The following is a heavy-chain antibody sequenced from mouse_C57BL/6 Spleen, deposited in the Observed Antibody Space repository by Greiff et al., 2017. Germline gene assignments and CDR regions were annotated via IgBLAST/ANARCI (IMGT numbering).Heavy chain of an antibody. Sequence: VQLQESGAELVRPGASVTLSCKASGYTFTDYEMHWVKQTPVHGLEWIGAIDPETGGTAYNQKFKGKAILTADKSSSTAYMELRSLTSEDSAVYYCTRYDGYYAYWYFDVWGTGTTVTVSS. J-gene: IGHJ1*03. CDR2: IDPETGGT. CDR1: GYTFTDYE. D-gene: IGHD2-3*01. V-gene: IGHV1-15*01. CDR3: TRYDGYYAYWYFDV.